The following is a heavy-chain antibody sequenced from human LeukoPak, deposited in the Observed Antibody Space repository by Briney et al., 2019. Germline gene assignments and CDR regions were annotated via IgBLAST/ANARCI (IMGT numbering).Heavy chain of an antibody. D-gene: IGHD2-15*01. Sequence: GASLRLSCAASGFTFSSYAMSWVRQAPGKGLEWVSAISGSGGSTYYADSVKGRFTIARDNSKSTLYLQMDSLRAEDTAVFFFALILSVWGQGTLVTLSS. CDR3: ALILSV. J-gene: IGHJ4*02. CDR2: ISGSGGST. V-gene: IGHV3-23*01. CDR1: GFTFSSYA.